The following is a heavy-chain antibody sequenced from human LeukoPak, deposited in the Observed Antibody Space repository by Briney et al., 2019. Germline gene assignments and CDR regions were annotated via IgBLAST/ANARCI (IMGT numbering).Heavy chain of an antibody. CDR2: LNVYNGYT. Sequence: ASAKVSCKASGYTFTTHGISWVRQAPGQGLEWMGWLNVYNGYTNYAQKFQGRVSMTRDTSTSTAYMELRRLRSDDTAVYYCARARQYSSGWLDIWGQGTMVTVSS. V-gene: IGHV1-18*01. CDR3: ARARQYSSGWLDI. CDR1: GYTFTTHG. D-gene: IGHD6-19*01. J-gene: IGHJ3*02.